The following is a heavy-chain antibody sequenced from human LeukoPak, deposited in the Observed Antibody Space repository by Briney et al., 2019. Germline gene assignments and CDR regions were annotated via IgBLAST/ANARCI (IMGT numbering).Heavy chain of an antibody. CDR1: GYTFTGYY. Sequence: GASVKVSFKASGYTFTGYYMHWVRQAPGQGLEWMGWINPNSGGTNYAQKFQGRVTMTRDTSISTAYMELSSLRSEDTAVYYCARDYGWLGPPTYGSGSYFVYWGQGTLVTVSS. D-gene: IGHD3-10*01. CDR3: ARDYGWLGPPTYGSGSYFVY. J-gene: IGHJ4*02. CDR2: INPNSGGT. V-gene: IGHV1-2*02.